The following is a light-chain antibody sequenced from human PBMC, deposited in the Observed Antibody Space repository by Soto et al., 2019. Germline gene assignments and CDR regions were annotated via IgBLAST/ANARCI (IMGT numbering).Light chain of an antibody. CDR1: QTVNNN. CDR3: QQYTGPPTT. Sequence: VMTQAPATLSVSPGEGATLSCRASQTVNNNVAWYQLKDGQVPRLLIYGASIRATAVPARFTASGSGTEFTLTITRLEPEDSAVYFCQQYTGPPTTFGQGTRLEIK. CDR2: GAS. J-gene: IGKJ5*01. V-gene: IGKV3-15*01.